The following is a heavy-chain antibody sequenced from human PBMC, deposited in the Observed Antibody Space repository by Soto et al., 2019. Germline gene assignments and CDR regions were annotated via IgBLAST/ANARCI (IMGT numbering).Heavy chain of an antibody. J-gene: IGHJ5*02. Sequence: QVQLVQSGAEVKKPGASVKVSCKASGYTFTSYDINWVRQATGQGLEWMGWMNPNSGNTVYAQKFQGRVPMTRTTSISTDYMEPSRLRSPDTAVYFCARERTRGFDPWGQGTLVTVSS. V-gene: IGHV1-8*01. CDR1: GYTFTSYD. CDR3: ARERTRGFDP. CDR2: MNPNSGNT.